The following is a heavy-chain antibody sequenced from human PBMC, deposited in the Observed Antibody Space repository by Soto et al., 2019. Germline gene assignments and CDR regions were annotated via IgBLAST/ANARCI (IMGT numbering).Heavy chain of an antibody. J-gene: IGHJ4*02. D-gene: IGHD4-17*01. CDR1: GFTFSNYG. CDR3: EKDYTWGRNYGDYGGADY. CDR2: IAYDGSNK. V-gene: IGHV3-30*18. Sequence: QVQLVESGGGVVQPGRSLRLSCAASGFTFSNYGMHWVRQTPGRGLEWVAAIAYDGSNKYYGDSVKGRFTISRDKSKKPLYMEMISLRVEDTAVYYGEKDYTWGRNYGDYGGADYWGQGTLVTVSS.